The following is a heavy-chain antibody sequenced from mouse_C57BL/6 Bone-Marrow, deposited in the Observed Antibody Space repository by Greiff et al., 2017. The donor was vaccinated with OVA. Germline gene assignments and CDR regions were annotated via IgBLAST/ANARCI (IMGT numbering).Heavy chain of an antibody. Sequence: QVQLQPGAELVKPGASVKVSCKASGYTFTSYWMHRVKQRPVQGLEWIGRIHPSASVTHSNQKFKGTATFTVDKSSSTAYMQLSSLTSEDCAVDYCAIGTVVAPYYAMDYWGQGTSVTVSS. D-gene: IGHD1-1*01. CDR2: IHPSASVT. V-gene: IGHV1-74*01. CDR1: GYTFTSYW. J-gene: IGHJ4*01. CDR3: AIGTVVAPYYAMDY.